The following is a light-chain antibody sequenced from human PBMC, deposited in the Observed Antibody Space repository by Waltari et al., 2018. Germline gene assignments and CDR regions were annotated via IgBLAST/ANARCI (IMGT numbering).Light chain of an antibody. CDR2: EVS. CDR3: TSYGGSNNLI. V-gene: IGLV2-8*01. Sequence: QSALTQPPSASGSPGQSVTISCTGTSSDVGDSNYVSWYQQHPDKAPKLMIYEVSKRPSGVPDRFSGSKSGNTASLTVSGLQAEDEADYYCTSYGGSNNLIFAGGTRLTVL. CDR1: SSDVGDSNY. J-gene: IGLJ2*01.